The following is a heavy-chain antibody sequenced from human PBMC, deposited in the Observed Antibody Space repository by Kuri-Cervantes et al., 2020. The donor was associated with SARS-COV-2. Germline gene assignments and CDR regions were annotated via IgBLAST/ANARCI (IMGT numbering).Heavy chain of an antibody. Sequence: GESLKISCAASGFTVSSNYMSWVRQAPGKGLEWVSVIYSGGSTYYADSVKGRFTISRDNSKNTLYLQMNSLRAEDTAVYYCARVIPGYCTNGVCPYYFGYWGQGTLVTVSS. CDR3: ARVIPGYCTNGVCPYYFGY. CDR1: GFTVSSNY. J-gene: IGHJ4*02. CDR2: IYSGGST. D-gene: IGHD2-8*01. V-gene: IGHV3-53*01.